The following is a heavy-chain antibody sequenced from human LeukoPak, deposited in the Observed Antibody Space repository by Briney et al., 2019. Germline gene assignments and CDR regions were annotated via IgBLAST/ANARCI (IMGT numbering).Heavy chain of an antibody. CDR2: IYYSGST. J-gene: IGHJ4*02. CDR1: GGSISSYY. CDR3: ARASVFGVVTPSDY. D-gene: IGHD3-3*01. Sequence: PSETLSLTCTVSGGSISSYYWSWIRQPPGKGLEWIGYIYYSGSTNYNPSLKSRVTISVDTSKNQFSLKLSSVTAADTAVYYCARASVFGVVTPSDYWGQGTLVTVSS. V-gene: IGHV4-59*01.